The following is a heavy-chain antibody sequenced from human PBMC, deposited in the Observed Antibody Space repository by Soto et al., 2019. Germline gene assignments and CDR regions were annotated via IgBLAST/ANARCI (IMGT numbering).Heavy chain of an antibody. Sequence: PSETLSLTCAVSGGSFSGYYWSWICQPPGKGLEWIGEIIHTGSTNYNPSLKSRITISVDTSKKQFSLKLSSVTAADTAVYYCARVGQPPSDYWGQGTLVTVSS. CDR1: GGSFSGYY. CDR3: ARVGQPPSDY. J-gene: IGHJ4*02. V-gene: IGHV4-34*12. CDR2: IIHTGST. D-gene: IGHD2-2*01.